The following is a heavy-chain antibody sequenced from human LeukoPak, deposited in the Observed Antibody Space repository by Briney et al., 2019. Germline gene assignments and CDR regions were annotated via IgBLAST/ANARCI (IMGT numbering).Heavy chain of an antibody. CDR3: ARLGYSYYDSSGYYYFDY. CDR1: GYTFTSYA. Sequence: ASVKVSCKASGYTFTSYAITWVRQAPGEGLEWVGWISAYNGNTNYAQKLQGRVTMTTDTSTSTAYMELRSLRSDDTAVYYCARLGYSYYDSSGYYYFDYWGKGTLVTVSS. D-gene: IGHD3-22*01. J-gene: IGHJ4*02. CDR2: ISAYNGNT. V-gene: IGHV1-18*01.